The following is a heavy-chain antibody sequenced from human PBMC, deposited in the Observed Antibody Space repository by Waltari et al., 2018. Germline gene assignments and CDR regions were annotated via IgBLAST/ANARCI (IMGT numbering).Heavy chain of an antibody. CDR3: ARPYSSGWYINFDY. CDR1: GFTFSSYS. CDR2: IKQDGSES. J-gene: IGHJ4*02. D-gene: IGHD6-19*01. V-gene: IGHV3-7*01. Sequence: EVQLVESGGGLVQPGGSLRLSWTASGFTFSSYSMVWVRQAPGKGLEWVATIKQDGSESYYVDSVKGRFTFPRDNAKNSLYLQMNSLRAEDTAVYYCARPYSSGWYINFDYWGQGTLVTVSS.